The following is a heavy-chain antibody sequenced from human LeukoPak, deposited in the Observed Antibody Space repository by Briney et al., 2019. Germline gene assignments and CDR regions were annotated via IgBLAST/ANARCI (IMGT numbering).Heavy chain of an antibody. CDR1: GFTFRSYS. Sequence: PGGSLRLSCAASGFTFRSYSMNWVRQAPGKGLEWVSSINSDSNYIYYADSVQGRFTISRDNAKNTLYLQMNSLRAEDTAVYYCARQPDYWGQGTLVTVSS. D-gene: IGHD1-14*01. J-gene: IGHJ4*02. CDR2: INSDSNYI. V-gene: IGHV3-21*01. CDR3: ARQPDY.